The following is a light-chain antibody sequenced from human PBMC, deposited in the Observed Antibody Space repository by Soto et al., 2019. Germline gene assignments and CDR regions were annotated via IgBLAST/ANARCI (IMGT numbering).Light chain of an antibody. V-gene: IGKV3-11*01. CDR2: DAS. Sequence: ESVLTQSPATLSLSPGERATLSCRASQSVSSYLAWYQQKPGQAPRLLIYDASNRATGIPARFSGSGSGTDFTLTITSLAPEDFAVYYCQQRSHWPITFGQGTRLEIK. J-gene: IGKJ5*01. CDR1: QSVSSY. CDR3: QQRSHWPIT.